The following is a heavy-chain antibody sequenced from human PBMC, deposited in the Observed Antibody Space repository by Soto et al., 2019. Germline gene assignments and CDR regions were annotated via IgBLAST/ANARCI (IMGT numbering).Heavy chain of an antibody. CDR2: IYYSGST. Sequence: QVQLQESGPGLVKPSETLSLTCTVSGGSVSSGSYYWSWIRQPPGKGLEWLGYIYYSGSTNYNPSLKSRGTIAVDTSQNQFSLQLSSVTAADTAVYYWARSLATVAVAGYYCDYWGQGTLVTVSS. V-gene: IGHV4-61*01. CDR1: GGSVSSGSYY. J-gene: IGHJ4*02. CDR3: ARSLATVAVAGYYCDY. D-gene: IGHD6-19*01.